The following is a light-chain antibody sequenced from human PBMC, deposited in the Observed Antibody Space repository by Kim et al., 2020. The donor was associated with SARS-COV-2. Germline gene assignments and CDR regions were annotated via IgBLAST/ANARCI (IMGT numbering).Light chain of an antibody. CDR1: TSNIGTNA. J-gene: IGLJ3*02. Sequence: QSVLTQAPSASGTPGQRVEISCSGSTSNIGTNAVNWYQLFPGTAPKLLIYDNDQRPSGVPDRISGSKSGASASLALSGLLSEDEADYYCGTWDDSLDAWVFGGGTQLTVL. CDR3: GTWDDSLDAWV. CDR2: DND. V-gene: IGLV1-44*01.